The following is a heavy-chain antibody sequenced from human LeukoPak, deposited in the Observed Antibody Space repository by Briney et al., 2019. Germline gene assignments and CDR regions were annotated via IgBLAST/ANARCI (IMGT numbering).Heavy chain of an antibody. Sequence: GGSLRLSCEAPGFRFSDFTMTWVRQAPGKGPEWVSAIGGRGGSTYYADSVGGRFTISRDNSKDIVYLQMNSLKVEDTATYYCGKEGGAWGQGTKVTVSS. D-gene: IGHD3-16*01. CDR3: GKEGGA. CDR2: IGGRGGST. J-gene: IGHJ5*02. CDR1: GFRFSDFT. V-gene: IGHV3-23*01.